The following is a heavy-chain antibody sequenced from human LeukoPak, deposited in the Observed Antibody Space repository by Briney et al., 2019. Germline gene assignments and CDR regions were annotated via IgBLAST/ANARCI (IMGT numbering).Heavy chain of an antibody. D-gene: IGHD3-22*01. CDR3: ARDGNYYDSSGYSTGDLFDY. J-gene: IGHJ4*01. Sequence: SVKVSCKAFGGTFSSYAISWVRQAPGQGLEWMGRIIPILGIANYAQKFQGRVTITADKSTSTAYMELSSLRSEDTAVYYCARDGNYYDSSGYSTGDLFDYWGQGTLVTVSS. V-gene: IGHV1-69*04. CDR2: IIPILGIA. CDR1: GGTFSSYA.